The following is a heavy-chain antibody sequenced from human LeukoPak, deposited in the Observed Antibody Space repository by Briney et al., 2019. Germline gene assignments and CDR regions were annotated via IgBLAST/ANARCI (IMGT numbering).Heavy chain of an antibody. J-gene: IGHJ5*02. V-gene: IGHV4-34*01. CDR1: GGSISSYY. CDR2: INHSGST. CDR3: ARYAVVRGDNWFDP. Sequence: PSETLSLTCTVSGGSISSYYWSWIRQPPGKGLEWIGEINHSGSTNYNPSLKSRVTISVDTSKKQFSLRLSSVTAADTAVYYCARYAVVRGDNWFDPWGQGTLVTVSS. D-gene: IGHD3-10*01.